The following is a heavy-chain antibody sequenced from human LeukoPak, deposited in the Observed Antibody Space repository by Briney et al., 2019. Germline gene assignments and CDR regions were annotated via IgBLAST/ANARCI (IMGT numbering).Heavy chain of an antibody. Sequence: SLXLXXSXSGLTXXXAWMNWVRQAPGEGLDWVGRIASKTDGGATDYAAPVKGRFTISRDDSKNTLNLQMNSLKTEDTAVYYCTTGIRGDWGQGTLVTVSS. CDR2: IASKTDGGAT. CDR1: GLTXXXAW. CDR3: TTGIRGD. J-gene: IGHJ4*02. V-gene: IGHV3-15*07. D-gene: IGHD3-10*01.